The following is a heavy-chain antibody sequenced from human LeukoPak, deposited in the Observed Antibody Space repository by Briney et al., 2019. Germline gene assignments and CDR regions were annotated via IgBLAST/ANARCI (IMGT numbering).Heavy chain of an antibody. V-gene: IGHV3-23*01. Sequence: GGSLRLSCAVSGSTFSSHVMSWVRQAPGKGLEWVSSISNSGGKTYYADSVKGRFTISRDNSKNTLYLQMNSLRAEDTAVYYCAKGPPIATRPNWFDPWGQGTLVTVSS. CDR2: ISNSGGKT. D-gene: IGHD6-6*01. J-gene: IGHJ5*02. CDR3: AKGPPIATRPNWFDP. CDR1: GSTFSSHV.